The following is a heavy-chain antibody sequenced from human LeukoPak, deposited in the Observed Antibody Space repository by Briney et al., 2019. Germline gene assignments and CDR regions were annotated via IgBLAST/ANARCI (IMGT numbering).Heavy chain of an antibody. CDR3: ARDETTYYYDSSGYYYNFDY. CDR1: GFTFSSYS. CDR2: ISSSSSTI. D-gene: IGHD3-22*01. V-gene: IGHV3-48*02. Sequence: GGSLRLSCAASGFTFSSYSMNWVGQAPGKGLEWVSYISSSSSTIYYADSVKGRFTISRDNAKNSLYLQMNSLRDEDTAVYYCARDETTYYYDSSGYYYNFDYWGQGTLVTVSS. J-gene: IGHJ4*02.